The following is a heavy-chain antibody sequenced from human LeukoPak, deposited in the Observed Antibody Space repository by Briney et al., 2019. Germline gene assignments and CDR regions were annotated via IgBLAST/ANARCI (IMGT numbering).Heavy chain of an antibody. J-gene: IGHJ4*02. CDR2: IYYSGST. D-gene: IGHD3-16*01. CDR1: GGPITKNNYY. Sequence: SETPSLTCTVSGGPITKNNYYWGWIRQPPGKGLEWIGSIYYSGSTYYNPSLESRVTISVDASKNQFSLKARSVTAADTAVYYCATSLGGPASASDYWRQGTLVTVSS. CDR3: ATSLGGPASASDY. V-gene: IGHV4-39*05.